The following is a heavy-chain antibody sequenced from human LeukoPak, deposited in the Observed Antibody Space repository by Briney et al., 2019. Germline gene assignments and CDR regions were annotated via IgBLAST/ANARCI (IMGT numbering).Heavy chain of an antibody. D-gene: IGHD1-26*01. J-gene: IGHJ5*02. CDR2: FDPEDGET. Sequence: ASVKVSCKVSGYTLTELSRHWVRQAPGKGLEWMGGFDPEDGETIYAQKFQGRVTMTEDTSTDTAYMELSSLRSEDTAVCYCATDQAYSGSYNNWFDPWGQGTLVTVSS. CDR3: ATDQAYSGSYNNWFDP. V-gene: IGHV1-24*01. CDR1: GYTLTELS.